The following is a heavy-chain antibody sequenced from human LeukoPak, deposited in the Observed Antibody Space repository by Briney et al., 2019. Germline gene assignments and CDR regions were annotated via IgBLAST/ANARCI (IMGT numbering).Heavy chain of an antibody. CDR1: GDSVSSNSVT. D-gene: IGHD2-2*01. CDR3: ARRLTQYDCFDP. CDR2: TYYRSTWYN. V-gene: IGHV6-1*01. Sequence: KASQTLSLTCAISGDSVSSNSVTWNWIRQSPSRGLEWLGRTYYRSTWYNDYAVSVRGRITDNPDTSKNQFSLHLNSVTPEDTAVYYCARRLTQYDCFDPWGQGILVTVSS. J-gene: IGHJ5*02.